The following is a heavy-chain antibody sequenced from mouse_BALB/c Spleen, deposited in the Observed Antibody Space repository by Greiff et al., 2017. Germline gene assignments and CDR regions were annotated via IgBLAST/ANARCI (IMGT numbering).Heavy chain of an antibody. CDR1: GFTFSSYA. J-gene: IGHJ4*01. CDR2: ISSGGSYT. V-gene: IGHV5-9-3*01. CDR3: ARHEDYGLDY. Sequence: EVQLVESGGGLVKPGGSLKLSCAASGFTFSSYAMSWVRQTPEKRLEWVATISSGGSYTYYPDSVKGRFTISRDNAKNTLYLQMSSLRSEDTAMYYCARHEDYGLDYWGQGTSVTVSS.